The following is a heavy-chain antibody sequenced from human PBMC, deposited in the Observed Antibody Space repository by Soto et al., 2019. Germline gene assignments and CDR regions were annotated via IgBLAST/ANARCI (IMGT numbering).Heavy chain of an antibody. D-gene: IGHD2-15*01. CDR1: GGSFSGYY. V-gene: IGHV4-34*01. Sequence: QVQLQQWGAGLLKPSETLSLTCAVYGGSFSGYYWSWIRQPPGKGLEWIGEINHSGSTNYNPSLKSRVTISVDTSKNQFSLKLSSVTAADTAVYYCARDPLHCSGGSCYSCWGQGTLVTVSS. CDR2: INHSGST. J-gene: IGHJ4*02. CDR3: ARDPLHCSGGSCYSC.